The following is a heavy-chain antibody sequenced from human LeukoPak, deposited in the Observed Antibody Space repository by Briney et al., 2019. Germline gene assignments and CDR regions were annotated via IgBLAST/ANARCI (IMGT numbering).Heavy chain of an antibody. V-gene: IGHV4-34*01. CDR2: SGST. Sequence: PSETLSLTCAVYGGSFSGYYWSWIRQPPGKGLEWIGDSGSTNYNPSLKSRGTISVDTSKNQFSLKLSSVTAADTAVYYCASFAPSPSWGQGTLVTVSS. J-gene: IGHJ4*02. D-gene: IGHD3-3*01. CDR1: GGSFSGYY. CDR3: ASFAPSPS.